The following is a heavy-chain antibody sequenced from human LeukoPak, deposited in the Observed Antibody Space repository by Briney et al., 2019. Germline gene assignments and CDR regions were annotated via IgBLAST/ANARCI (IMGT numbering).Heavy chain of an antibody. CDR2: INPNNGGT. CDR3: ARDRVSGAADP. Sequence: GASVKVSCKASGYTFTGDYMHWLRQAPGQGLEWMAGINPNNGGTNYAQKFQGRVTVTSDTSINTVYMELSSLRSNDTAVYYCARDRVSGAADPWGQGTLVTVSS. CDR1: GYTFTGDY. D-gene: IGHD3-10*01. V-gene: IGHV1-2*02. J-gene: IGHJ5*02.